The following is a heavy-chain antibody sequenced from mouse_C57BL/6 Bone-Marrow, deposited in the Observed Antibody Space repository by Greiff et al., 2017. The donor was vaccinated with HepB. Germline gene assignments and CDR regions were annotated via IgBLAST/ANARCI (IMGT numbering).Heavy chain of an antibody. J-gene: IGHJ4*01. CDR1: GYTFTSYW. CDR2: IDPSDSYT. D-gene: IGHD2-2*01. Sequence: QVQLQQPGAELVMPGASVKLSCKASGYTFTSYWMHWVKQRPGQGVEWIGEIDPSDSYTNYNQKFKGKSTLTVDKSSSTAYMQLSSLTSEDSAVYYCARFYGYDRVYAMDYWGQGTSVTVSS. V-gene: IGHV1-69*01. CDR3: ARFYGYDRVYAMDY.